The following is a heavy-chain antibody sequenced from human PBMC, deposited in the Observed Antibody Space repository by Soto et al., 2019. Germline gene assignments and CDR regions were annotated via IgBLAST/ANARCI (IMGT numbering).Heavy chain of an antibody. V-gene: IGHV4-39*01. CDR3: AGFVVPASRNSDFDY. Sequence: SETLSLTCTDSGISVSTSDYYWCWFRHPPGKGLDWIGNIYYSGSTFYNPSLRSRVTLSVDTSKNQFSLRLNSVTVADTAVYFCAGFVVPASRNSDFDYWGQATLVTVS. J-gene: IGHJ4*02. D-gene: IGHD2-15*01. CDR1: GISVSTSDYY. CDR2: IYYSGST.